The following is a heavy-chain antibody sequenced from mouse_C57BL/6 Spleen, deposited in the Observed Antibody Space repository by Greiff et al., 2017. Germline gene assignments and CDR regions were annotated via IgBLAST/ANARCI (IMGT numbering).Heavy chain of an antibody. J-gene: IGHJ2*01. CDR2: IYPRSGNT. CDR1: GYTFTSYG. D-gene: IGHD1-1*01. V-gene: IGHV1-81*01. CDR3: ARGDTTVVYVDD. Sequence: VQLQQSGAELARPGASVKLSCKASGYTFTSYGISWVKQRTGQGLEWIGEIYPRSGNTYYNEKFKGKATLTADKSSSTAYMELRSLTSEDSAVYFCARGDTTVVYVDDWGQGTTLTVSS.